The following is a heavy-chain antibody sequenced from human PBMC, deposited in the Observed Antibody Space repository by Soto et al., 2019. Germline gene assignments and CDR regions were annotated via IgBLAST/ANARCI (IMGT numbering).Heavy chain of an antibody. V-gene: IGHV3-11*01. CDR2: ISSSGSTI. Sequence: PGGSLRLSCAASGFAFSDYYMSWIRQAPGKGLEWVSYISSSGSTIYYADSVKGRFTISRDNAKNSLYLQMNSLRAEDTAVYYCARDLPSGPLYPYDRLDYWGQGTLVTVSS. CDR3: ARDLPSGPLYPYDRLDY. D-gene: IGHD3-22*01. J-gene: IGHJ4*02. CDR1: GFAFSDYY.